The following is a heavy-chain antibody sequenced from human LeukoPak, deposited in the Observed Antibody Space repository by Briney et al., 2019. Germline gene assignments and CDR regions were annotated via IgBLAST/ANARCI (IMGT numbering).Heavy chain of an antibody. D-gene: IGHD3-22*01. Sequence: SETLSLTCTVSGGSISSSSYYWGWIRQPPGKGLEWIGSIYYSGSTYYNPSLKSRVTISVDTSKNQFSLKLSSVTAADTAVYYCARGYSSGYYYGNYWGQGTLVTVSS. CDR2: IYYSGST. J-gene: IGHJ4*02. CDR3: ARGYSSGYYYGNY. V-gene: IGHV4-39*01. CDR1: GGSISSSSYY.